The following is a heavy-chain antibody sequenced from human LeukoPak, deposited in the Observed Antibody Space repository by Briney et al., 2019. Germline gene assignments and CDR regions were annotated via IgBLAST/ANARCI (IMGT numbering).Heavy chain of an antibody. CDR1: GGSIRSYY. V-gene: IGHV4-4*09. CDR3: ARHLCDSGSYYGGYYYYYMDV. D-gene: IGHD1-26*01. J-gene: IGHJ6*03. CDR2: IYTSGST. Sequence: SETLSLTCTVSGGSIRSYYWSWIRRPPGKGLEWIGYIYTSGSTNYNPSLKSRVTISVDTSKNQFSLKLSSVTAADTAVYYCARHLCDSGSYYGGYYYYYMDVWGKGTTVTVSS.